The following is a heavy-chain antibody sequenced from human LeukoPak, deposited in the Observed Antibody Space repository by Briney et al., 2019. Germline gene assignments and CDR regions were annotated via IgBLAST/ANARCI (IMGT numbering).Heavy chain of an antibody. Sequence: SETLSLTCTVSGGSISSSSYYWGWIRQPPGKGLEWIGSIYYSGSTYYNPSLKSRVTISVDTSKNQFSLKLSSVTAADTAVYYCARHGVGRYDSSGYLFDYWGQGTLVTVSS. D-gene: IGHD3-22*01. J-gene: IGHJ4*02. V-gene: IGHV4-39*01. CDR1: GGSISSSSYY. CDR2: IYYSGST. CDR3: ARHGVGRYDSSGYLFDY.